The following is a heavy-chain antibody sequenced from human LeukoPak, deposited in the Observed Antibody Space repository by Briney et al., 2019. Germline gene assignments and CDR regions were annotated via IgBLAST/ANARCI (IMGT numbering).Heavy chain of an antibody. CDR3: ASDLSEQNYDFWSGYLYYYYGMDV. D-gene: IGHD3-3*01. J-gene: IGHJ6*02. CDR2: INAGNGNT. Sequence: ASVKVSCKASGYTFTSYAMHWVRQAPGQRLEWMGWINAGNGNTKYSQKFQGRVTITRDTSASTAYMELSSLRSEDTAVYYCASDLSEQNYDFWSGYLYYYYGMDVWGQGTTVTISS. CDR1: GYTFTSYA. V-gene: IGHV1-3*01.